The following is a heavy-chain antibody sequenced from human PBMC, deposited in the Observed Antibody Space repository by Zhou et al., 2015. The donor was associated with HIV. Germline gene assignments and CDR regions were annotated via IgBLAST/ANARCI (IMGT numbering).Heavy chain of an antibody. CDR2: IIPIFGTA. V-gene: IGHV1-69*01. J-gene: IGHJ3*01. D-gene: IGHD3-10*01. CDR3: ARDDVVFAKLTVLTV. Sequence: QVQLVQSGAEVKKPGSSVKVSCKASGGTFSSYAISWVRQAPGQGLEWMGGIIPIFGTANYAQKFQGRVTITADESTSTAYMELSSLRSDDTAFYYCARDDVVFAKLTVLTVWGQGTMVTVSA. CDR1: GGTFSSYA.